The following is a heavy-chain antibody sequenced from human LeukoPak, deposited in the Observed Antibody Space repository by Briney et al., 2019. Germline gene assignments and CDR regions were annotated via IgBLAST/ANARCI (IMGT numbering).Heavy chain of an antibody. Sequence: GGSLTLSCAASGFTLSRYWMHWVRQAPATGLVWVSGIKTDGSSTSYADSVKARFTIHRDNAKNTLYVQMNSLRAEDTAMYYCVRDGGRLNFGNGASFDYWGQGTLVTVSS. CDR3: VRDGGRLNFGNGASFDY. D-gene: IGHD3-10*01. J-gene: IGHJ4*02. V-gene: IGHV3-74*01. CDR1: GFTLSRYW. CDR2: IKTDGSST.